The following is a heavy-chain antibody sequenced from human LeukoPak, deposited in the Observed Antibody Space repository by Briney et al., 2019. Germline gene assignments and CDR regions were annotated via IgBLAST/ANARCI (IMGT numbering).Heavy chain of an antibody. CDR2: ISSSGSTI. D-gene: IGHD3-22*01. J-gene: IGHJ3*02. CDR1: GFTFSDYY. V-gene: IGHV3-11*01. Sequence: GGSLRLSCAASGFTFSDYYMGWIRQAPGKGLEWVSYISSSGSTIYYADSVKGRFTISRDNAKNSLYLQMNSLRAEDTAVYYCARDRYYDSSGLDAFDIWGQGTMVTVSS. CDR3: ARDRYYDSSGLDAFDI.